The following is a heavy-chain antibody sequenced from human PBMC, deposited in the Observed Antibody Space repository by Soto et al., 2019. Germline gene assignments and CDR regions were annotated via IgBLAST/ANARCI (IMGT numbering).Heavy chain of an antibody. V-gene: IGHV3-30-3*01. D-gene: IGHD2-21*02. Sequence: PVGSLRLSCAASGFTFSSYAMHWVRQAPGKGLEWVAVISYDGSNKYYADSVKGRFTISRDNSKNTLYLQMNSLRAEDTAVYYCARLAYCGGDCYPAAFDIWGQGTMVTVSS. CDR2: ISYDGSNK. J-gene: IGHJ3*02. CDR3: ARLAYCGGDCYPAAFDI. CDR1: GFTFSSYA.